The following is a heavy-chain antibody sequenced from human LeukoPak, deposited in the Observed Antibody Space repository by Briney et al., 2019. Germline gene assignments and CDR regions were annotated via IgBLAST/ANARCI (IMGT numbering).Heavy chain of an antibody. D-gene: IGHD3-3*01. CDR1: GGSISSGDYY. Sequence: SETLSLTCTVSGGSISSGDYYWSWIRQPPGKGLEWIGYNYYSGSTYYNPSLKSRVTISVDTSKNQFSLKLSSVTAADTAVYYCARSTIFGVVIDSNWFDPWGQGTLVTVSS. CDR3: ARSTIFGVVIDSNWFDP. J-gene: IGHJ5*02. V-gene: IGHV4-30-4*08. CDR2: NYYSGST.